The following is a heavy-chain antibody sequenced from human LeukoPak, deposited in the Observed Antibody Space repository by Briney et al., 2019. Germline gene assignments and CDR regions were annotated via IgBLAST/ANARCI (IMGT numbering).Heavy chain of an antibody. D-gene: IGHD2-2*01. CDR3: AQSQKYQLPEPNWFDP. J-gene: IGHJ5*02. CDR2: IRYDGSTQ. V-gene: IGHV3-30*02. Sequence: PGGSLRLSCAASGFTFSSYGMHWVRQAPGKGLEWVAFIRYDGSTQYYAASVKGRFTISSDNAKTTLYLQMGSLRAAATAVYYCAQSQKYQLPEPNWFDPWGQGTLVTGSS. CDR1: GFTFSSYG.